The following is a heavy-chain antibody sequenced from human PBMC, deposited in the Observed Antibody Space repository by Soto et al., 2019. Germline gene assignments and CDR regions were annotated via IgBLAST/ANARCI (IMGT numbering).Heavy chain of an antibody. D-gene: IGHD3-9*01. CDR2: INSDGSST. CDR3: ARSWLSDAFDI. Sequence: GSLRLSCAASGFTFSSYWMHWVRQAPGKGLVWVSRINSDGSSTSYADSVKGRFTISRDNAKNTLYLQMNSLRAEDTAVYYCARSWLSDAFDIWGQGTMVTVSS. J-gene: IGHJ3*02. CDR1: GFTFSSYW. V-gene: IGHV3-74*01.